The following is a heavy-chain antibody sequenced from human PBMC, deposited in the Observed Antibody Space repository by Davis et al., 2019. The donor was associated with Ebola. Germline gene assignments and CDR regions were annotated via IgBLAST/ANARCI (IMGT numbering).Heavy chain of an antibody. CDR3: ARAQFPTTSDH. V-gene: IGHV1-18*04. D-gene: IGHD1-1*01. J-gene: IGHJ4*02. Sequence: ASVKVSCKASGYTFTNYGISWVRQAPGQGLEWMGWINPHNNNTNYAQNVQGRVTMTTDTSTRTAYMEVGSLRSEDTAVYYCARAQFPTTSDHWGQGTLVTVSS. CDR1: GYTFTNYG. CDR2: INPHNNNT.